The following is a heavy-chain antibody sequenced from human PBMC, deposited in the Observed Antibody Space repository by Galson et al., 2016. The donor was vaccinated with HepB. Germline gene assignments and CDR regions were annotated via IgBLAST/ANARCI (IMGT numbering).Heavy chain of an antibody. V-gene: IGHV1-18*01. CDR3: ASDLKYSFESSGDSAF. CDR2: INPNNGDT. CDR1: GYTFTNYG. Sequence: SVKVSCKASGYTFTNYGISWVRQAPGQGLEWMAWINPNNGDTKHAQKVQGRGTLTTDTSTSTGYMDLRSLRLDDTAGDYCASDLKYSFESSGDSAFWGQGTLVTVSS. D-gene: IGHD3-22*01. J-gene: IGHJ4*02.